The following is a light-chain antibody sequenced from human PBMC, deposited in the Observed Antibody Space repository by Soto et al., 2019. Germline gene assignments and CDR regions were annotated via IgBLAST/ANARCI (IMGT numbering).Light chain of an antibody. CDR1: HGITNW. V-gene: IGKV1-12*01. Sequence: DVTMTPSPSYLFAPVGGRGLTTCRASHGITNWLAWYQQKPGKAPKLLIYSASGLPSGVPSRFSGSGSGTDFTLTTSILQPEDFATYCCQQANRLPLTFGGGTKVDIK. CDR3: QQANRLPLT. J-gene: IGKJ4*01. CDR2: SAS.